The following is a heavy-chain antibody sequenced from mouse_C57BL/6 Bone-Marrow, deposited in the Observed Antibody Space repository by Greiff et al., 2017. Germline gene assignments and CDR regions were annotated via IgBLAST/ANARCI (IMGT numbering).Heavy chain of an antibody. J-gene: IGHJ2*01. Sequence: EVQLVESGGDLVKPGGSLKLSCAASGFTFSSYGMSWVRQTPDKRLEWVATISSGGSYTYYPDSVKGRFTISRDNAKNTLYLQMSSLKSEDTAMYYCARLWGFDYWGQGTTLTVSS. D-gene: IGHD4-1*01. CDR3: ARLWGFDY. CDR2: ISSGGSYT. CDR1: GFTFSSYG. V-gene: IGHV5-6*01.